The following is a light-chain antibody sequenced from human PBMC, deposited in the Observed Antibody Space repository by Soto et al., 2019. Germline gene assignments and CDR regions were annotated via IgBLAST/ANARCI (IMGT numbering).Light chain of an antibody. CDR1: DIGSKS. Sequence: SYELTQPPSVSVAPGMTARITCGGNDIGSKSVHWYQQKPGQAPVLVIYYEIDRPSGIPDRFSGSNSGNTATLTITRVDAGDEADYYCHVWDRYANHVVFGGGTKVTVL. CDR2: YEI. V-gene: IGLV3-21*01. J-gene: IGLJ2*01. CDR3: HVWDRYANHVV.